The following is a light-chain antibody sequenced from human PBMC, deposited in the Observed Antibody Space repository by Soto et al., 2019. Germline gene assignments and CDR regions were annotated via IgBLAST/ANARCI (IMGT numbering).Light chain of an antibody. CDR3: QQYNNWPRT. J-gene: IGKJ1*01. CDR1: QSVSAY. V-gene: IGKV3-15*01. Sequence: EIVLTQSPVTLSLSPGERATLSCRASQSVSAYLAWFQQKAGQPPRLLIYDASTRATGIPARFSGSGSGTEFTLTISSLQSEDFAVYYCQQYNNWPRTFGQGTKVDI. CDR2: DAS.